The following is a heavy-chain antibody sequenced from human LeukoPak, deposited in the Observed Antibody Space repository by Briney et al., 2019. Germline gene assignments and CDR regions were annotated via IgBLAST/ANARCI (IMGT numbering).Heavy chain of an antibody. Sequence: GESLKISCKGSGYSFTSYWIGWVRQMPGKGLEWMGIIYPGDSDTRYSPSFQGQVTISADKSISTAYLQWSSLKASDTAMYYCARGRAGITGTPQAFDIWGQGTMVTVSS. D-gene: IGHD1-20*01. CDR1: GYSFTSYW. J-gene: IGHJ3*02. V-gene: IGHV5-51*01. CDR2: IYPGDSDT. CDR3: ARGRAGITGTPQAFDI.